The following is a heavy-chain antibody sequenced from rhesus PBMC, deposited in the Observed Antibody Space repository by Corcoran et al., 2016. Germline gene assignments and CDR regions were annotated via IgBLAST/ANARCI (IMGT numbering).Heavy chain of an antibody. D-gene: IGHD3-28*01. CDR2: IYGRRENT. V-gene: IGHV4-147*01. CDR3: AGRVTMISYGLDS. CDR1: GGSISSHY. Sequence: QVQLQESGPGLVTPSETLSLTCAVSGGSISSHYWSWIRQPPGQGLEVIGRIYGRRENTSYNPSLTGRVTITTDTSKNQFSLKLSSVTAADTAVYYCAGRVTMISYGLDSWGQGVVVTVSS. J-gene: IGHJ6*01.